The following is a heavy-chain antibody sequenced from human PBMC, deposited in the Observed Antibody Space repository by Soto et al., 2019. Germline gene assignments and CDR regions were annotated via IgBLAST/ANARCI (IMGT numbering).Heavy chain of an antibody. V-gene: IGHV3-30-3*01. D-gene: IGHD2-15*01. CDR1: GFTFSSDV. CDR3: AREPEDIISRIDY. J-gene: IGHJ4*02. CDR2: ISYDGSNK. Sequence: PGGSLRLSCAASGFTFSSDVFHWVRQAPGKGLHWVAVISYDGSNKYYADSVKGRFTISRDNSKNTLYLQMDSLRTEDTAVYYCAREPEDIISRIDYWGQGTLVTVSS.